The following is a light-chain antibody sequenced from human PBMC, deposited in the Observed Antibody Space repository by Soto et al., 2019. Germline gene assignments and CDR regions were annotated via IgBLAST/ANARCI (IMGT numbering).Light chain of an antibody. J-gene: IGKJ5*01. CDR3: KQSTVPLKT. Sequence: IQLTQSPATRSLSARERATLSCRASQTVSSNYLAWCQQRPGQAPRLLIYGASTRAAGIPDRFSGSGSGTDFTLTITRLEPEDSVVYFCKQSTVPLKTFGQGTRVEIK. V-gene: IGKV3-20*01. CDR1: QTVSSNY. CDR2: GAS.